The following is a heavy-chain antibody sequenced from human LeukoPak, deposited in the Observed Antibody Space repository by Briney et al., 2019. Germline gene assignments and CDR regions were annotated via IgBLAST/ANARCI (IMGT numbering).Heavy chain of an antibody. CDR3: ARIGSNYYYYMDV. Sequence: GGSLRLSCAASGFTFSSYSMNWVRQAPGKGLEWVSSISSSSSYIYYADSVKGRFTISRDNAKNSLYLQMNSLRAEDTAVYYCARIGSNYYYYMDVWGKGTTATVSS. CDR2: ISSSSSYI. V-gene: IGHV3-21*01. CDR1: GFTFSSYS. J-gene: IGHJ6*03.